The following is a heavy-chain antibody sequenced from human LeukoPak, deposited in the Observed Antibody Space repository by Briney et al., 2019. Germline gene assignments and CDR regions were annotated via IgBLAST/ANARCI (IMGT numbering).Heavy chain of an antibody. D-gene: IGHD2-2*03. Sequence: QPGGSLRLSCAASGFTLSNYAMSWVRQAAGKGLQWVSAINGGSTYYADAVKGRFTISRDNSKNTLYLQMNSLRAEDTAVYYCTGYCSSTSCFELDSPHWGQGTLVTVSS. CDR3: TGYCSSTSCFELDSPH. CDR1: GFTLSNYA. J-gene: IGHJ4*02. CDR2: INGGST. V-gene: IGHV3-23*01.